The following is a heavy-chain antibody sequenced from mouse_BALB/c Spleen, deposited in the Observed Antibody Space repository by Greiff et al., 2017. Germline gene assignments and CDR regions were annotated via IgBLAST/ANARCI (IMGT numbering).Heavy chain of an antibody. CDR3: ARYYYGSYWYFDV. D-gene: IGHD1-1*01. J-gene: IGHJ1*01. Sequence: EVQLVESGGGLVKPGGSLKLSCAASGFTFSSYAMSWVRQTPEKRLEWVASISSGGSTYYPDSVKGRFTISRDNARNILYLQMSSLRSEDTAMYYCARYYYGSYWYFDVWGAGTTVTVSS. CDR2: ISSGGST. V-gene: IGHV5-6-5*01. CDR1: GFTFSSYA.